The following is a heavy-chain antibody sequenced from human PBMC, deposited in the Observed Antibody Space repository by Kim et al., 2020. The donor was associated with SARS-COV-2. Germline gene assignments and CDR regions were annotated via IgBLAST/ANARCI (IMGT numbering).Heavy chain of an antibody. CDR2: ISYDGSNK. CDR1: GFTFSSYG. Sequence: GGSLRLSCAASGFTFSSYGMRWVRQAPGKGLEWVAVISYDGSNKYYADSVKGRFTISRDNSKNTLYLQMNSLRAEDTAVYYCACSLTTTTDYCVQGTLVTVSS. CDR3: ACSLTTTTDY. J-gene: IGHJ4*02. D-gene: IGHD4-17*01. V-gene: IGHV3-30*03.